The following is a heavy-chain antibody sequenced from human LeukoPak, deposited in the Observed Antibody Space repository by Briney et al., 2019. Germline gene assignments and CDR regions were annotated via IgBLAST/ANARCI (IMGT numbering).Heavy chain of an antibody. CDR2: IIPIFGTA. CDR1: GGTFSSYA. V-gene: IGHV1-69*13. J-gene: IGHJ6*03. Sequence: SVKVSCKASGGTFSSYAISWVRQAPGQGLEWMGGIIPIFGTANYAQKFQGRVTITADESTSTAYMELSSLRSEDTAVYYCASVRGSDSSGYYYYYYYMDVWGKGTTVTVSS. D-gene: IGHD3-22*01. CDR3: ASVRGSDSSGYYYYYYYMDV.